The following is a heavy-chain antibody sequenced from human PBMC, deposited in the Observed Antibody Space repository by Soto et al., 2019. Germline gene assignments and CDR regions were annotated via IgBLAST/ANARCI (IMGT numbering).Heavy chain of an antibody. Sequence: QELLVESGGGVVQPGRSLRLSCAASGFTFSSFAMHWVRQAPGKGLEWVSVISFNGLSQFYPDSIRGRFTISRDNSKNTLYLQLDSVRPDDTAVYYCARGGRGLRGAFDVWGQGTEVSVS. J-gene: IGHJ3*01. CDR2: ISFNGLSQ. CDR1: GFTFSSFA. D-gene: IGHD3-16*01. V-gene: IGHV3-30*03. CDR3: ARGGRGLRGAFDV.